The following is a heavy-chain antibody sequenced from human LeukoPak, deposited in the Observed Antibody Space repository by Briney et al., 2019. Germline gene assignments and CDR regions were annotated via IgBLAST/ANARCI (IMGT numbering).Heavy chain of an antibody. CDR2: IWNDGSET. CDR1: GFIFSNYG. D-gene: IGHD6-13*01. CDR3: ARDMGRAWYGPPDY. Sequence: TGGSLRLSCAASGFIFSNYGMHWVRQAPGKRLEWVAVIWNDGSETFHADSVKGRFRIARGNSKNTLYLQMNSLRAEDTAVYFCARDMGRAWYGPPDYWGQGTLVTVSS. J-gene: IGHJ4*02. V-gene: IGHV3-33*01.